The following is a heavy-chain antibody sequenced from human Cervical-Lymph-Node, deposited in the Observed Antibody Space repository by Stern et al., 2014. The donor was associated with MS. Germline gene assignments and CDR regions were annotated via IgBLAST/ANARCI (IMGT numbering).Heavy chain of an antibody. CDR1: GGSISSGSYY. Sequence: MQLVESGPGLVKPSQTLSLTCTVSGGSISSGSYYWSWIRQPAGKGLEWIGRIYTSGGPNYNPSLKSPVTISVDTAKNQFSLKLSSVTAADTAVYYCARLYYDFWSGYHYYYYYGMDVWGQGTTVTVSS. D-gene: IGHD3-3*01. V-gene: IGHV4-61*02. CDR2: IYTSGGP. J-gene: IGHJ6*02. CDR3: ARLYYDFWSGYHYYYYYGMDV.